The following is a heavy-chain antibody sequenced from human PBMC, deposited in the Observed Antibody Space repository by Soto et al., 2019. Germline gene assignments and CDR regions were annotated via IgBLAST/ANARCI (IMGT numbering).Heavy chain of an antibody. CDR3: ARGEYGVDPYYYYMDV. CDR2: INHSGST. V-gene: IGHV4-34*01. D-gene: IGHD4-17*01. Sequence: SETLSLTCAVYGGSFSGYYWSWIRQPPGKGLEWIGEINHSGSTKYTPSLKSRVTISVDTSKNQSSMKLSSVTAADTAVYYCARGEYGVDPYYYYMDVWGKGTTVTVSS. J-gene: IGHJ6*03. CDR1: GGSFSGYY.